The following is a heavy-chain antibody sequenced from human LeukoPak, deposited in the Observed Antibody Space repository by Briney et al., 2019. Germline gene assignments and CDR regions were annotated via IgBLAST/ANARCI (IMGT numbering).Heavy chain of an antibody. J-gene: IGHJ3*02. CDR1: GGSISSYY. D-gene: IGHD3-10*01. CDR2: IYYSGST. Sequence: SETLSLTCTVSGGSISSYYWSWIRQPPGKGLEWIGYIYYSGSTNYNPSLKSRVTISVDTSKNQFSLKLSSVTAADTAVYYCARNPPLRITMVRGVMGAFDIWGQGTMVTVSS. CDR3: ARNPPLRITMVRGVMGAFDI. V-gene: IGHV4-59*08.